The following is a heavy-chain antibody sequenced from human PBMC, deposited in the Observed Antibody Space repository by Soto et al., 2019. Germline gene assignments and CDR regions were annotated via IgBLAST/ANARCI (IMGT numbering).Heavy chain of an antibody. CDR3: ARGSYRAAAGTSKFEY. V-gene: IGHV4-34*01. J-gene: IGHJ4*02. D-gene: IGHD6-13*01. CDR1: GGSFSGYY. CDR2: INHSGST. Sequence: PSETLSLTCAVYGGSFSGYYWSWIRQPPGKGLEWIGEINHSGSTNYNPSLKSRGTISENTSKNQFSLKLSSVTAADTAVYYCARGSYRAAAGTSKFEYWGQGTLVTVSS.